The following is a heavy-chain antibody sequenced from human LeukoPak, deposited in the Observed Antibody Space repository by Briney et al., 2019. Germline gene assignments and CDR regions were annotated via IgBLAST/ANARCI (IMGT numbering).Heavy chain of an antibody. CDR3: AEGYYYGSGSFRWFDP. Sequence: GGSLRLSCADSGFTFSSYAMSWVRQAPGKGLEWVSAISAGGGTTYYADSVKGRFTISRDKSKNTLYLQMNSLRAEDTAVYYCAEGYYYGSGSFRWFDPWGQGTLVTDSS. CDR2: ISAGGGTT. J-gene: IGHJ5*02. CDR1: GFTFSSYA. D-gene: IGHD3-10*01. V-gene: IGHV3-23*01.